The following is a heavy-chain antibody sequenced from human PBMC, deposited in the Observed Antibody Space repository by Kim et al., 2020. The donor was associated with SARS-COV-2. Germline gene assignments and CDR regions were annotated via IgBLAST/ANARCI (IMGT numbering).Heavy chain of an antibody. CDR3: ARDGVGSYYGSGSYAQRDAFDI. Sequence: SETLSLTCTVSGGSISSGGYYWSWIRQHPGKGLEWIGYIYYSGSTYYNPSLKSRVTISVDTSKNQFSLKLSSVTAADTAVYYCARDGVGSYYGSGSYAQRDAFDIWGQGTMVTVSS. J-gene: IGHJ3*02. CDR1: GGSISSGGYY. CDR2: IYYSGST. V-gene: IGHV4-31*03. D-gene: IGHD3-10*01.